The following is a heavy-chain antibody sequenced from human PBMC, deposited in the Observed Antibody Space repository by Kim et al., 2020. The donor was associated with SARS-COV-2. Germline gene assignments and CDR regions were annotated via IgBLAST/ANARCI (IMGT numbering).Heavy chain of an antibody. V-gene: IGHV1-3*01. CDR2: INAGNGNT. CDR1: GYTFTSYA. J-gene: IGHJ4*02. Sequence: ASVKVSCQASGYTFTSYAMHWVRQAPGQRLEWMGWINAGNGNTKYSQKFQGRVTITRDTSASTAYMELSSLRSEDTAVYYCARDPLLHYDILTGYYSGLYDYWGQGTLVTVSS. CDR3: ARDPLLHYDILTGYYSGLYDY. D-gene: IGHD3-9*01.